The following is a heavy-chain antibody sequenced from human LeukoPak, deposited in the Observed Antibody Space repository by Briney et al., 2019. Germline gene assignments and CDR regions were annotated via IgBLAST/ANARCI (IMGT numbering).Heavy chain of an antibody. CDR3: ARDVGGEYFDY. D-gene: IGHD2-15*01. CDR1: GFTFSSYS. Sequence: GGSLRLSCAASGFTFSSYSMNWVRQAPGKGLEWVSSISSSSYIYYADSVKGRFTISRDNAKSSLYLQMNSLRAEDTAVYYCARDVGGEYFDYWGQGTLVTVSS. V-gene: IGHV3-21*01. CDR2: ISSSSYI. J-gene: IGHJ4*02.